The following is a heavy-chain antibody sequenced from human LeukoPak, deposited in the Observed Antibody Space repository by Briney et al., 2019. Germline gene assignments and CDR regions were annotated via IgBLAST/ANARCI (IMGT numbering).Heavy chain of an antibody. V-gene: IGHV4-34*01. CDR2: INHSGST. CDR1: GGSFSGYY. J-gene: IGHJ5*02. Sequence: PSETLSLTCAVYGGSFSGYYWSWIRQPPGKGLEWIGEINHSGSTNYNPSLKSRVTISVDTSKNQFSLKLSSVTAADTAVYCCARGRLLWFGELLLNWFDPWGQGTLVTVSS. CDR3: ARGRLLWFGELLLNWFDP. D-gene: IGHD3-10*01.